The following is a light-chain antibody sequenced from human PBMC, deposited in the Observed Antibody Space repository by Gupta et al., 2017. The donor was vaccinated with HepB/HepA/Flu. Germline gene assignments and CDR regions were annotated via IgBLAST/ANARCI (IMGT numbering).Light chain of an antibody. CDR1: QSVRRN. CDR2: AAS. Sequence: EIILTSFPDTLSVSPGERAILSCRASQSVRRNLDWYQQKPGQAPMLLIYAASTRETGIPDRFSGSGDGTDLTLTISSLQSEDFADYICQQNNDWPPCSFGQGTKVEIK. J-gene: IGKJ2*04. V-gene: IGKV3-15*01. CDR3: QQNNDWPPCS.